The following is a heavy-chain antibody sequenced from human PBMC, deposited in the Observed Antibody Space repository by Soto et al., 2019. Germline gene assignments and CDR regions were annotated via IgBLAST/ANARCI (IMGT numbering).Heavy chain of an antibody. Sequence: ASVKVSCKASGYTFTSYGISWVRQAPGQGLEWMGWISAYNGYTNYAQKFQGRVTMTTDTSTSTAYMELRSLRSDDTAVYYCARDEVVVVPAAHNRGAVGRYYYCGMDVWGQGTTVTVSS. CDR3: ARDEVVVVPAAHNRGAVGRYYYCGMDV. CDR2: ISAYNGYT. CDR1: GYTFTSYG. D-gene: IGHD2-2*01. J-gene: IGHJ6*02. V-gene: IGHV1-18*01.